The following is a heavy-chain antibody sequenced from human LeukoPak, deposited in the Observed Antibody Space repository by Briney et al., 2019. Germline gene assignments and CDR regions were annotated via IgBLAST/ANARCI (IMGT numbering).Heavy chain of an antibody. J-gene: IGHJ5*02. CDR1: GFTVNSNY. CDR2: IYSGGST. V-gene: IGHV3-66*02. D-gene: IGHD3-3*01. Sequence: GGSLRLSCAASGFTVNSNYMSWVRQAPGKGLEWVSVIYSGGSTYYADSVKGRFTISRDNSKNTLYLQMNSLRAEDTAVYYCARQYYDFWSGYRKGWFDPWGQGTLVTVSS. CDR3: ARQYYDFWSGYRKGWFDP.